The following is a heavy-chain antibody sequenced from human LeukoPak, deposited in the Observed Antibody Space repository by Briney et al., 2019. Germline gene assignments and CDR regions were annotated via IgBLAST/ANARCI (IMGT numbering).Heavy chain of an antibody. J-gene: IGHJ3*02. CDR3: ARVGYDYNWYDAFDI. Sequence: GGSLSLSCVVSAFTFSGYSMHWVRQAPGKGLEWVAFISHDGSNKYCADSLKGRFTISRDNSKNTLFLQMNSLRPEDTAVYYCARVGYDYNWYDAFDIWGQGTMVTVSS. D-gene: IGHD1-1*01. V-gene: IGHV3-30*04. CDR1: AFTFSGYS. CDR2: ISHDGSNK.